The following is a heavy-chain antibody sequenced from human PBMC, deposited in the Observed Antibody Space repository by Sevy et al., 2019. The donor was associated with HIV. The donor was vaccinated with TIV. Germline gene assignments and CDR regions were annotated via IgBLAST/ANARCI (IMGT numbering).Heavy chain of an antibody. CDR2: ISSNSNNI. V-gene: IGHV3-48*02. Sequence: GGSLRLSCAASGFTFRNYAMSWVRQAPGKGLEWLSYISSNSNNIYYADSVKGRFTISRDSAKNSLYLQMSSLRDEDTAVYYCARVGVWGKGTTVTVSS. J-gene: IGHJ6*04. CDR3: ARVGV. CDR1: GFTFRNYA.